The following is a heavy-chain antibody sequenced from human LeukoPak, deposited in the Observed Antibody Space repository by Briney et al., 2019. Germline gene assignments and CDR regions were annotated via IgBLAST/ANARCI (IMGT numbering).Heavy chain of an antibody. D-gene: IGHD2-2*02. V-gene: IGHV1-24*01. CDR3: TTDILDYCDTSSCHKGNS. CDR1: GYTLTDLS. Sequence: ASVRVSCKVSGYTLTDLSMHWVRQAPGKGLEWMGGVEPEDGKAIYAQRFQGRVTVTEDTSTDTAYMELSSLRSEDTAVYYCTTDILDYCDTSSCHKGNSWGQGTLVTVSS. J-gene: IGHJ4*02. CDR2: VEPEDGKA.